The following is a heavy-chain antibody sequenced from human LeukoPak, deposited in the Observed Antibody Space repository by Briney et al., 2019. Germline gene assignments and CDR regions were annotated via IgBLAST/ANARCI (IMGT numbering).Heavy chain of an antibody. D-gene: IGHD6-19*01. CDR3: ARGRSSGWYRGWYFDY. CDR2: ISYIGTT. CDR1: GDSISSRTSDL. V-gene: IGHV4-39*07. Sequence: SETLSLTCTVSGDSISSRTSDLWGWIRQSPGKGLEWIGEISYIGTTYYNPSLKSRVTISVDTSKNQFSLKLSSVTAADTAVYYCARGRSSGWYRGWYFDYWGQGTLVTVSS. J-gene: IGHJ4*02.